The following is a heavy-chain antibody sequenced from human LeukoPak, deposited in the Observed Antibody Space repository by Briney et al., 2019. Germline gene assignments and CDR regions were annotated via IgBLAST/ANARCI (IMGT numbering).Heavy chain of an antibody. J-gene: IGHJ4*02. Sequence: ASVKVSCKPSGYTFTTYALHWVRQAPGQRLEWMGWINTGNGDTRYSQQFQGRVTITRDTSASTAYMELSSLRSEDTAVYYCARRGGSGHEFGCDYWGQGTLVTVSS. D-gene: IGHD5-12*01. CDR1: GYTFTTYA. CDR3: ARRGGSGHEFGCDY. CDR2: INTGNGDT. V-gene: IGHV1-3*04.